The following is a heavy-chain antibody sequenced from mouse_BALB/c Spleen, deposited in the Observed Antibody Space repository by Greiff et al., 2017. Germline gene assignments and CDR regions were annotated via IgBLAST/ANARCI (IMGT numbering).Heavy chain of an antibody. CDR1: GYTFTSYY. CDR2: IYPGNVNT. D-gene: IGHD2-1*01. CDR3: ARSGNYYAMDD. J-gene: IGHJ4*01. V-gene: IGHV1S56*01. Sequence: VQLQESGPELVKPGASVRISCKASGYTFTSYYIHWVKQRPGQGLEWIGWIYPGNVNTKYNEKFKGKATLTADKSSSTAYMQLSSLTSEDSAVYFCARSGNYYAMDDWGQGTSVTVSS.